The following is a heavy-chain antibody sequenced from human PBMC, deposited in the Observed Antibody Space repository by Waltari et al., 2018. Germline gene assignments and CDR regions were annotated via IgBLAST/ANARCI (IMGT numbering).Heavy chain of an antibody. CDR1: GYTLTELS. CDR3: ATGLSGYPWMGAFDI. J-gene: IGHJ3*02. D-gene: IGHD3-22*01. CDR2: CDPEDGET. V-gene: IGHV1-24*01. Sequence: QVQLVQFGAEVKKPGSSVKVSCKVSGYTLTELSLPWVRRAPGKGLEWRGGCDPEDGETIYAQKVQGRDTRTEDTSTDTAYMELSSLRSEDTAVYYGATGLSGYPWMGAFDIWGQGTMVTVSS.